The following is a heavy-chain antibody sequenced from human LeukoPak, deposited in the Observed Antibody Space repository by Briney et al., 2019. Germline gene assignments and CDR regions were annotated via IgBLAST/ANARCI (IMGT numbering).Heavy chain of an antibody. CDR1: GYTFTTHY. CDR3: ARKAPHDSSGWYFDL. CDR2: INPSDGGA. V-gene: IGHV1-46*01. D-gene: IGHD3-22*01. J-gene: IGHJ2*01. Sequence: ASVKVSCKASGYTFTTHYVHWVRQAPGQGLEWMGIINPSDGGASYAQKFQGRLTMSRDTSTSTLYMELSSLRSEDTAIYYCARKAPHDSSGWYFDLWGRGTLVTVSS.